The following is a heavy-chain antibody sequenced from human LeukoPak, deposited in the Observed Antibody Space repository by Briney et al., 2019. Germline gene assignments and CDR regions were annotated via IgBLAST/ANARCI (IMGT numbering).Heavy chain of an antibody. J-gene: IGHJ4*02. V-gene: IGHV3-11*01. Sequence: GGSLRLSCAASGFTFSDYYMSWIRQAPGKGLEWVSYISSSGSTIYYADSVKGRFTISRDNAKNSLYLQMNSLRAEGTAVYYCAREAIAVAIDYWGQGTLVTVSS. CDR1: GFTFSDYY. D-gene: IGHD6-19*01. CDR3: AREAIAVAIDY. CDR2: ISSSGSTI.